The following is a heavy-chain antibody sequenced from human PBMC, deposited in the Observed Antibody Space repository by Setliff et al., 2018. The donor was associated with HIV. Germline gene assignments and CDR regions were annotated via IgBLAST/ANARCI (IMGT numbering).Heavy chain of an antibody. CDR2: INGNSGAT. CDR1: GYTFSDYY. J-gene: IGHJ4*02. D-gene: IGHD3-10*01. V-gene: IGHV1-2*07. CDR3: ARGGDDSGPGTWTFDY. Sequence: ASVKVSCKASGYTFSDYYLHWVRQAPGQGLEWMGWINGNSGATNYAHKFQGRVTMTRDTSTYTAYMELTRLRSDDTAVYSCARGGDDSGPGTWTFDYWGQGALVTVSS.